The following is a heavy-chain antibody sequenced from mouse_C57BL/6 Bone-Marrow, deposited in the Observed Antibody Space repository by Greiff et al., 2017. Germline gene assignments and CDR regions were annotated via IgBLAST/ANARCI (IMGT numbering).Heavy chain of an antibody. V-gene: IGHV1-4*01. CDR3: APLSAWFAY. J-gene: IGHJ3*01. D-gene: IGHD6-2*01. CDR1: GYTFTSYT. CDR2: INPSSGYT. Sequence: QVQLQQSGAELARPGASVKMSCKASGYTFTSYTMHWVKQRPGQGLEWIGYINPSSGYTKYNQKFKDKATLTADKSSSTAYMQLSSLTSEDSAVYCCAPLSAWFAYWGQGTLVTVSA.